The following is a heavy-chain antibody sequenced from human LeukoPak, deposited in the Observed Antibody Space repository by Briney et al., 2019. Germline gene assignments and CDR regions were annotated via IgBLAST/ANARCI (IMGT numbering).Heavy chain of an antibody. CDR3: ARGVMSTIWPFDS. V-gene: IGHV4-59*02. Sequence: MSSETLSLTCTVSGGSVSSYRWSWIRQPPGKGLEWIGYIYYTGSTNSNPSLKSRVAISVDTSKNQFSLKLSSVTAADTAVYYCARGVMSTIWPFDSWGQGTLVTVSS. CDR1: GGSVSSYR. CDR2: IYYTGST. D-gene: IGHD2-2*01. J-gene: IGHJ4*02.